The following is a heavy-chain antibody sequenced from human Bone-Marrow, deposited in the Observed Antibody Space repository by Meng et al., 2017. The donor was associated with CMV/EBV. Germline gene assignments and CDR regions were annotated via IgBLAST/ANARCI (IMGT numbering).Heavy chain of an antibody. D-gene: IGHD3-22*01. J-gene: IGHJ5*02. Sequence: GSLSLTCAVYGGSFSGYYWSWIRQPPGKGLEWIGEINHSGSTNYNPSLKSRVTISVDTSKNQFSLKLSSVTAADTAVYYCARGVSGYYYNWFDPWGQGTLVTVSS. V-gene: IGHV4-34*01. CDR3: ARGVSGYYYNWFDP. CDR1: GGSFSGYY. CDR2: INHSGST.